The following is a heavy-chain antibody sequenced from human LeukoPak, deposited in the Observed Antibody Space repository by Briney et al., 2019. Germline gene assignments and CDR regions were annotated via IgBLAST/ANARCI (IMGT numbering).Heavy chain of an antibody. CDR1: GGSISSGGYY. V-gene: IGHV4-31*03. CDR2: IYYSGST. CDR3: ARDREGAMVRGVIIPGWFDP. Sequence: KTSETLSLTCTVSGGSISSGGYYWSWIRQHPGKGLEWIGYIYYSGSTYYNPSLKSRVTISVDTSKNQFSLKLSSVTAADTAVYYCARDREGAMVRGVIIPGWFDPWGQGTLVTVSS. D-gene: IGHD3-10*01. J-gene: IGHJ5*02.